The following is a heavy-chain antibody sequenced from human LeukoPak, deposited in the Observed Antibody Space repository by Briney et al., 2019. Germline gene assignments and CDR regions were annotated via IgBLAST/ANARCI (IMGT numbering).Heavy chain of an antibody. D-gene: IGHD2/OR15-2a*01. Sequence: PGKSLRLSCAASGFTFSSYGMHWVRQAPGKGLEWVAVISYDGSNKYYIDSVKGRFTISRDNSKNTLYLQMNSLRAEDTAVYYCARGENSKTYPVSGYWGQGTLVTGSS. CDR3: ARGENSKTYPVSGY. V-gene: IGHV3-30*03. CDR1: GFTFSSYG. J-gene: IGHJ4*02. CDR2: ISYDGSNK.